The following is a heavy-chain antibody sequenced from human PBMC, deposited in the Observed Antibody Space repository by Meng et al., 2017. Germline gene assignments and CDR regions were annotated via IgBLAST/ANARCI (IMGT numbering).Heavy chain of an antibody. V-gene: IGHV4-34*01. CDR1: GGSFSGYY. CDR3: ARRRGGSSDWFDP. CDR2: INHSGST. Sequence: VRLPQGGERLLKPSYTLSLCGAVYGGSFSGYYWSWTRQPPGKGLEWIGEINHSGSTNYNPSLKSRVTISVDTSKNQFSLKLSSVTAADTAVYYCARRRGGSSDWFDPWGQGTLVTVSS. J-gene: IGHJ5*02. D-gene: IGHD6-6*01.